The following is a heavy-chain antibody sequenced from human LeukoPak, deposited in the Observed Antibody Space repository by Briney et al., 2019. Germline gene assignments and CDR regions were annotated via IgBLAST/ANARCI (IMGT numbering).Heavy chain of an antibody. Sequence: PGGSLRLSCAASGFTFSSYAMHWVRQAPGKGLEYVSAISSNGGSTYYANSVKGRFTISRDNSKNTLYLQMGSLRAEDMAVYYCARVHSGGYVPDYWGQGTLVTVSS. CDR3: ARVHSGGYVPDY. V-gene: IGHV3-64*01. CDR2: ISSNGGST. CDR1: GFTFSSYA. D-gene: IGHD6-19*01. J-gene: IGHJ4*02.